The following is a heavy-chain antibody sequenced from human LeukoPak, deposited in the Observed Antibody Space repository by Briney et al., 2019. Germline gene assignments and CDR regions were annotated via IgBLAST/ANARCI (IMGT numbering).Heavy chain of an antibody. J-gene: IGHJ5*02. D-gene: IGHD6-6*01. Sequence: SETLSLTCTVSGGSISATTYYWGWIRQPPGTGLEWIANIYYSGNTAYNPSLKSRVTISIDTSKNQYSLRLNPVTAADTAVYYCARVGWGNAAAHPNWLDPWGQGILVTVSS. CDR2: IYYSGNT. V-gene: IGHV4-39*07. CDR3: ARVGWGNAAAHPNWLDP. CDR1: GGSISATTYY.